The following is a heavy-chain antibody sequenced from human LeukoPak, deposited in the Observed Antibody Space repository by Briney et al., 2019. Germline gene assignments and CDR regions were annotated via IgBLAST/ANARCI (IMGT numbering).Heavy chain of an antibody. D-gene: IGHD3-9*01. V-gene: IGHV4-59*01. CDR3: ARGAPWGYDILTGYYNDAFDI. CDR2: IYYSGST. CDR1: GGSISSYY. Sequence: PSETLSLTCTVSGGSISSYYWSWIRQPPGKGLEWIGYIYYSGSTNYNPSLKSRVTISVDTSKNQFSLKLSSVTAADTAVYYCARGAPWGYDILTGYYNDAFDIWGQGTMVTVSS. J-gene: IGHJ3*02.